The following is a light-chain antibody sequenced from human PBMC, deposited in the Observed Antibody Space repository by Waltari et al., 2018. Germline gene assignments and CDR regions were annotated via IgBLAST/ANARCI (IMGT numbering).Light chain of an antibody. CDR1: SSVLGGVNY. J-gene: IGLJ1*01. Sequence: QSALTQPPPVSGSPGPSIPISCTGTSSVLGGVNYASWYQQHPGNAPKLMIYDVNKRPSGVSNRFSGSKSGDTASLTISGLQAEDEAVYYCSSYTSRSTSVFGTGTKVTVL. CDR3: SSYTSRSTSV. CDR2: DVN. V-gene: IGLV2-14*01.